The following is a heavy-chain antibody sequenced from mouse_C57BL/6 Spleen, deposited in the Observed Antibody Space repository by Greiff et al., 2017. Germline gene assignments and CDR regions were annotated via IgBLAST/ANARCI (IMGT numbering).Heavy chain of an antibody. V-gene: IGHV1-82*01. CDR1: GYAFSSSW. CDR2: IYPGDGDT. J-gene: IGHJ3*01. D-gene: IGHD1-1*01. Sequence: VQLQQSGPELVTPGASVKISCTASGYAFSSSWMNWVKQRPGKGLEWIGRIYPGDGDTNYYGKFKGKATLTADKYSSTAYMQLRSLTSEDSAVYFCARGYLSWFAYWGQGTLVTVSA. CDR3: ARGYLSWFAY.